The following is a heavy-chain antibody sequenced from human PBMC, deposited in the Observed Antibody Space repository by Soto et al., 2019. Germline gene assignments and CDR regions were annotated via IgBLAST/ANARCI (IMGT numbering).Heavy chain of an antibody. J-gene: IGHJ4*02. CDR1: GFTFSSYA. D-gene: IGHD1-26*01. Sequence: GGSLRLSCAASGFTFSSYAMHWVRQAPGKGLEWVAVISYDGSNKYYADSVKGRFTISRDNSKNTLYLQMSGLRAEDTAVYYCAKHRYSTTSGAFDFWGQGTLVTVSS. CDR2: ISYDGSNK. CDR3: AKHRYSTTSGAFDF. V-gene: IGHV3-30-3*01.